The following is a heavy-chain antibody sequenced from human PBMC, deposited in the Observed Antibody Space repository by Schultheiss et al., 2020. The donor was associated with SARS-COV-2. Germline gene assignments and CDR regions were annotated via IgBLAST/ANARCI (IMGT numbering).Heavy chain of an antibody. Sequence: GGSLRLSCVASGFTFSSYWMSWVRQAPGKGLEWVSAISDSGGSTYYADSVKGRFTISRDNSKNTLYLQMNSLRAEDTAVYYCAKEVRGRPLYYFDYWGQGTLVTVSS. CDR3: AKEVRGRPLYYFDY. V-gene: IGHV3-23*01. CDR2: ISDSGGST. D-gene: IGHD3-10*01. CDR1: GFTFSSYW. J-gene: IGHJ4*02.